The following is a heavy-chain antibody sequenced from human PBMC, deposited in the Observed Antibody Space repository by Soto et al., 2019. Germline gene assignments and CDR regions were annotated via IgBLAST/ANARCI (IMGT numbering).Heavy chain of an antibody. J-gene: IGHJ4*02. CDR1: GFTFSSYG. CDR3: AKDRYSSGWYSDY. CDR2: ISYDGSNK. V-gene: IGHV3-30*18. Sequence: PGGSVRLSCAASGFTFSSYGMHWVRQAPGKGLEWVAVISYDGSNKYYADSVKGRFTISRDNSKNTLYLQMNSLRAEDTAVYYCAKDRYSSGWYSDYWGQGTLITVSS. D-gene: IGHD6-19*01.